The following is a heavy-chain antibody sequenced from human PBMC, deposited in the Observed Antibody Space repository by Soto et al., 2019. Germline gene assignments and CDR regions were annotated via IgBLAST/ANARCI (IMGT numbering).Heavy chain of an antibody. CDR3: ARGPTSSTAEFDY. CDR2: IISSTYI. V-gene: IGHV3-21*01. Sequence: PGGSLRLSCAASGFTFSSYSRNWVRQPSGKGLGWGSSIISSTYIYYADSVKCRFTMSKDHAKNSRSQQMNSLRAEDRAVYCCARGPTSSTAEFDYWGQGTLVTVSS. D-gene: IGHD1-26*01. J-gene: IGHJ4*02. CDR1: GFTFSSYS.